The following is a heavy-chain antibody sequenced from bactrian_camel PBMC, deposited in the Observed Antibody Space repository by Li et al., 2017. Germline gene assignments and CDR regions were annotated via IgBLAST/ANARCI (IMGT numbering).Heavy chain of an antibody. D-gene: IGHD4*01. CDR2: IVRDADT. J-gene: IGHJ7*01. V-gene: IGHV3S53*01. Sequence: HVQLVESGGGSVQAGGSLRLSCAASTYIYSNNHMGWFRQAPGKERERVATIVRDADTTYADSVKGRFTISKDNNKNTLYQQMNSLIPGDTAMYYCATDIGNRRTMNCDFWLRHNVRSSQDYWGKGTQVTVS. CDR1: TYIYSNNH.